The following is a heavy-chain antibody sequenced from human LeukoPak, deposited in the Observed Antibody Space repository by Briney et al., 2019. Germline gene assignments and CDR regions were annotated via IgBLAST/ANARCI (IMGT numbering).Heavy chain of an antibody. CDR1: GYSFSTYG. J-gene: IGHJ4*02. V-gene: IGHV1-18*01. CDR3: ARDSASRGYSYGSGKYFDY. CDR2: TSAYNGNT. D-gene: IGHD5-18*01. Sequence: ASVKVSCKASGYSFSTYGISWVRQAPGQGLEWMGWTSAYNGNTNYAQKFQDRVTMTTDTSTSTAYMELRSLRSDDTAVYYCARDSASRGYSYGSGKYFDYWGQGTLVTVSS.